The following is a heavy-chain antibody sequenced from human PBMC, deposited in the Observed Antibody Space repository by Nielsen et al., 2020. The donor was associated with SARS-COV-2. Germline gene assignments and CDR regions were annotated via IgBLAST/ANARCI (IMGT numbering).Heavy chain of an antibody. D-gene: IGHD4-17*01. CDR3: ARDAYGDLIYGMDV. V-gene: IGHV3-30*04. J-gene: IGHJ6*02. Sequence: GGSLRPSCTASGSSFMTYNMHWVGQAPGKGLEWVAAILHNGGNVYHADPVKGRFTISRDNPRNTLYLQMNTLRPEDTAVYSCARDAYGDLIYGMDVWGRGTTVTVSS. CDR1: GSSFMTYN. CDR2: ILHNGGNV.